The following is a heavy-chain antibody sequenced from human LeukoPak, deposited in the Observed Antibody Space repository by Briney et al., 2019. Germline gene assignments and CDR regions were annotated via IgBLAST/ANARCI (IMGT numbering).Heavy chain of an antibody. J-gene: IGHJ3*02. CDR1: SGSISSSNCY. V-gene: IGHV4-39*01. CDR3: ARRNYYDSSGYARWLALDI. Sequence: SETLSLTCTVSSGSISSSNCYWGWIRQPPGKGLEWIGSTYYSGSTYYNPSLKSRVTISVDTSKNQFSLKLSSVTAADTAVYYCARRNYYDSSGYARWLALDIWGQGTMVTVSS. D-gene: IGHD3-22*01. CDR2: TYYSGST.